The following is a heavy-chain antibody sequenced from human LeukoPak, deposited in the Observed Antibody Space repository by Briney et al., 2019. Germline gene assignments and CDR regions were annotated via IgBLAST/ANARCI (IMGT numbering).Heavy chain of an antibody. J-gene: IGHJ5*02. V-gene: IGHV4-31*03. D-gene: IGHD3-22*01. CDR1: GGSISSGGYY. CDR2: IYYSGST. Sequence: SETLSLTCTVSGGSISSGGYYWSWIRQHPGKGLEWIGYIYYSGSTYYNPSLKSRVTISVDTSKNQFSLKLSSVTAADTAVYYCARGDYYEEFLFDPWGQGTLVTVSS. CDR3: ARGDYYEEFLFDP.